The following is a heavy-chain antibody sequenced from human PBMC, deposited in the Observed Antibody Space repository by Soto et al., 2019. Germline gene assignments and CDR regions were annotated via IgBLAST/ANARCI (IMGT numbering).Heavy chain of an antibody. J-gene: IGHJ3*02. D-gene: IGHD3-3*01. CDR1: GFTFSSYA. Sequence: PGGSLGLSCAASGFTFSSYAMSWVRQAPGKGLEWVSAVSGSGGSTYYADSVKGRFTISRDNSKNTLYLQMNSLRAEDTAVYYCAKDRARDDLWSRDAFDIWGQGTMVTVSS. V-gene: IGHV3-23*01. CDR3: AKDRARDDLWSRDAFDI. CDR2: VSGSGGST.